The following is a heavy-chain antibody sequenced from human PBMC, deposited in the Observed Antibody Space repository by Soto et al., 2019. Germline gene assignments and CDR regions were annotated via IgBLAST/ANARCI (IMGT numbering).Heavy chain of an antibody. CDR3: ATITSGSYGGDY. V-gene: IGHV1-69*02. CDR1: GGTFSTYT. D-gene: IGHD1-26*01. J-gene: IGHJ4*02. Sequence: QVQLVQSGAEVKKPGSSVKVSCKASGGTFSTYTVTWVRQAPGQGLEWMGRIIPIVGIVNYAQKFQGRVTTTADKSTSIAYMELSSLRSADTAVYYCATITSGSYGGDYWGQGTLVTVSS. CDR2: IIPIVGIV.